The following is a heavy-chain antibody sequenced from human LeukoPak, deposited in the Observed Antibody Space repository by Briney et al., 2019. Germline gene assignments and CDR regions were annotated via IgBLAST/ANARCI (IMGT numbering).Heavy chain of an antibody. J-gene: IGHJ4*02. CDR1: CVYMSRYY. CDR3: ARARWGTGDY. D-gene: IGHD3-16*01. CDR2: IYYSGST. Sequence: ADTLSLTRTLSCVYMSRYYWRCIRQPPGKGLEWIGYIYYSGSTNYNPSLKSRVTISVDTSKNQFSLKLSSVTAADTAVYYCARARWGTGDYSGQGTLVTVSS. V-gene: IGHV4-59*07.